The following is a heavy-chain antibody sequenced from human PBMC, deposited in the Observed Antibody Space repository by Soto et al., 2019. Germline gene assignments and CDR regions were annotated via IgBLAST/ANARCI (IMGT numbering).Heavy chain of an antibody. J-gene: IGHJ6*02. CDR3: ASLCIAVAGTYGMDV. CDR2: IYPGDSDT. CDR1: GYSFTSYW. D-gene: IGHD6-19*01. Sequence: GGSLKISCKGSGYSFTSYWIGWVRQMPGKGLEWMGIIYPGDSDTRYSPSFQGQVTISADKSISTAYLQWSSLKASDAAMYYCASLCIAVAGTYGMDVCGQGNTVTVSS. V-gene: IGHV5-51*01.